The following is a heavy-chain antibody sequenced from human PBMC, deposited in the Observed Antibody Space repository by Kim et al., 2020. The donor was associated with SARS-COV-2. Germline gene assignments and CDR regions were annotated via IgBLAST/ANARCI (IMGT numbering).Heavy chain of an antibody. CDR3: ARGGYYDSSGYYY. CDR1: GFTFSSYA. J-gene: IGHJ4*02. V-gene: IGHV3-64*01. D-gene: IGHD3-22*01. Sequence: GGSLRLSCAASGFTFSSYAMHWVRQAPGKGLEYVSAISSNGGSTYYANSVKGRFTIYRDNSKNTLYLQMGSLRAEDMAVYYCARGGYYDSSGYYYWGQG. CDR2: ISSNGGST.